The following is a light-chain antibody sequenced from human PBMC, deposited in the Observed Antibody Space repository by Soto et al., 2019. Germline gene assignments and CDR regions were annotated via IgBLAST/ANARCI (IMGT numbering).Light chain of an antibody. J-gene: IGKJ1*01. CDR3: QQYYSTPRT. CDR2: WAS. Sequence: DIVMTQSPDSLAVSLGEGATINCKSSQSVLYSSNNKNYLAWYQQKPGQPPKLLIYWASTRESGVPDRFSGSGSGTDFTLTISSLQAEDVAVYYCQQYYSTPRTFGQGTKV. CDR1: QSVLYSSNNKNY. V-gene: IGKV4-1*01.